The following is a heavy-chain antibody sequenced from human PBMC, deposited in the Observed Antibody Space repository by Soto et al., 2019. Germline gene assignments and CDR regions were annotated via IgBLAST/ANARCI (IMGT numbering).Heavy chain of an antibody. J-gene: IGHJ5*02. CDR2: ITDNGGDS. V-gene: IGHV3-23*01. Sequence: EVQLLVSGGDLVQPGGSLRLSCVASGFTFGSRAMSWVRQAPGEGLEWVSTITDNGGDSKSADSVRGRFAISRDNSKNTLYLQMNSLRVEDTAIYYCAIGPDNWNDGEDWFDPWGQGTLVTVSS. D-gene: IGHD1-20*01. CDR3: AIGPDNWNDGEDWFDP. CDR1: GFTFGSRA.